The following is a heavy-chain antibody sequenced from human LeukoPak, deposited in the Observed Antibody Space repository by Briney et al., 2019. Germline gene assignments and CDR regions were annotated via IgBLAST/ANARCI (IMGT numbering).Heavy chain of an antibody. V-gene: IGHV4-59*12. Sequence: SETLSLTCTVSGGSISSYYWSWIRQPPGKGLEWIGYIDYSGSTNYNPSLKSRVTISIDTSKNQFSLKLSPVTAADTAVYYCARDLSDYYGSGSYRPIDAFDIWGQGTMVTVSS. D-gene: IGHD3-10*01. CDR2: IDYSGST. CDR1: GGSISSYY. J-gene: IGHJ3*02. CDR3: ARDLSDYYGSGSYRPIDAFDI.